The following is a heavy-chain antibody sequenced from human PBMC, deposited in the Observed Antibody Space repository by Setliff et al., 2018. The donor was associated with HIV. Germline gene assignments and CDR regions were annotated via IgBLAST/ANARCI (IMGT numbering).Heavy chain of an antibody. Sequence: PSETLSLTCTVSGGSISSGDYYWSWIRQHPGKGPDWIGYIYYSGSTYYSPSLKSRVTISLDTSKNQFSLKVSSVTAADTAVYYCARARGLYEYVWGSFHFDNWGQGTLVTVSS. CDR2: IYYSGST. CDR1: GGSISSGDYY. CDR3: ARARGLYEYVWGSFHFDN. V-gene: IGHV4-31*03. J-gene: IGHJ4*02. D-gene: IGHD3-16*01.